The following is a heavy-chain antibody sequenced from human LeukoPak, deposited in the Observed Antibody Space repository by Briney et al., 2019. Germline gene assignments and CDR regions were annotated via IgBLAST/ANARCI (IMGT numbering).Heavy chain of an antibody. Sequence: ASVKVSCKASGYTFTGYYMHWVRQAPGQGLEWMGWINPNSGGTNYAQKFQGRVTVTRDTSISTAYMELSRLRSDDTAVYYCARGYYDSSGYYQFDYWGQGTLVTVSS. CDR2: INPNSGGT. J-gene: IGHJ4*02. CDR3: ARGYYDSSGYYQFDY. V-gene: IGHV1-2*02. D-gene: IGHD3-22*01. CDR1: GYTFTGYY.